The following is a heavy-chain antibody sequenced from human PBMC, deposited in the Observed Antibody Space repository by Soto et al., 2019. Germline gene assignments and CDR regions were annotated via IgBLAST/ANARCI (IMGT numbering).Heavy chain of an antibody. CDR1: GYSFTSYW. CDR3: AGTAGGCSSTSCYGMDV. J-gene: IGHJ6*02. CDR2: IYPGDSDT. V-gene: IGHV5-51*01. Sequence: PGESLKISCKGSGYSFTSYWIGWVRQMPEKGLEWMGIIYPGDSDTRYSPSFQGQVTISADKSISTAYLQWSSLKASDTAMYYCAGTAGGCSSTSCYGMDVWGQGTTVTVSS. D-gene: IGHD2-2*01.